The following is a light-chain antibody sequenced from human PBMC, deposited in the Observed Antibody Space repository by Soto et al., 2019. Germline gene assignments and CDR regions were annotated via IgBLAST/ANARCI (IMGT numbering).Light chain of an antibody. CDR1: QTVNNN. V-gene: IGKV3-15*01. CDR3: QQYNNWPLT. Sequence: EILMTQSPATLSVSPGERATLSCRASQTVNNNLAWYQQKPGQAPRLLIYGASNRATGIPARFSGSGSGTEFTLTISSLQSEDLAFYYCQQYNNWPLTFGGGTKVEIK. CDR2: GAS. J-gene: IGKJ4*01.